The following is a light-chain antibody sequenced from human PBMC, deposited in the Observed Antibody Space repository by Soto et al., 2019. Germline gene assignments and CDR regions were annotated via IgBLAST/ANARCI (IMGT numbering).Light chain of an antibody. CDR1: QSISSY. V-gene: IGKV1-39*01. J-gene: IGKJ5*01. Sequence: IHITHSPSSLPAYVGHRLTMTCWAGQSISSYLNWYQQKPGKAPKPLIYAASSLQSGVPSRFSGSGSGTDFTLPISSLQPEDFATYYCQQSYSTLITFAQGTRL. CDR3: QQSYSTLIT. CDR2: AAS.